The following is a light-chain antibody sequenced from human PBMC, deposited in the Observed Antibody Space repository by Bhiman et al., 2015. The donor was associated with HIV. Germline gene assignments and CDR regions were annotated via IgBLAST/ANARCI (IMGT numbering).Light chain of an antibody. J-gene: IGLJ2*01. Sequence: LLTQSHSVSESPGKTVTISCTRSSGSIASNYVQWYQQRPGSSPTTVIYEDNQRPSGVPDRFSGSIDSSSNSASLTISGLKTEDEADYYCQSYDSSNMVFGGGTKLTVL. V-gene: IGLV6-57*01. CDR2: EDN. CDR3: QSYDSSNMV. CDR1: SGSIASNY.